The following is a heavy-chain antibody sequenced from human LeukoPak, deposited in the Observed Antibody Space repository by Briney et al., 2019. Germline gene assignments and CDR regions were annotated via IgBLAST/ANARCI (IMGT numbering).Heavy chain of an antibody. D-gene: IGHD4-11*01. CDR1: GVTFSSYG. V-gene: IGHV3-33*01. Sequence: GGSLRLSCAASGVTFSSYGMHWVRQAPGKGLEWVAGIWYDGTTTYYADSVKGRFTIYRDNSKTTLYMQMTSLRAEETAIYYCGRAWANTVPNLPIGYWGEGTLVTASS. CDR2: IWYDGTTT. J-gene: IGHJ4*02. CDR3: GRAWANTVPNLPIGY.